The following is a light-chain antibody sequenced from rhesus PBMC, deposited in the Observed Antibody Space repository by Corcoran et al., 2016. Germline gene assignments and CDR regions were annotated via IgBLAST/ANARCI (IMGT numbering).Light chain of an antibody. V-gene: IGKV1-43*02. CDR3: QQRNSYPLT. CDR1: QGISTY. J-gene: IGKJ4*01. Sequence: DIQMTQSPSSLSASVGDRVTITCRASQGISTYLNWYQQKPGKAPKRLIYAASSLESGVPSRFSGSGSGTDFTLTISSLQPEDFATYYCQQRNSYPLTFGGGTKVEIK. CDR2: AAS.